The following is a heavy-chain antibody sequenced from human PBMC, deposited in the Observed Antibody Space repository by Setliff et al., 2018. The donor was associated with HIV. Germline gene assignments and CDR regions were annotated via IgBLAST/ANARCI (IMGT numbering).Heavy chain of an antibody. CDR2: VNHNGGT. CDR3: TRKKTGQFGAFNM. D-gene: IGHD7-27*01. V-gene: IGHV4-34*01. J-gene: IGHJ3*02. CDR1: GDSFSGSY. Sequence: LSLPCAVYGDSFSGSYWSWIRQSPGTGLEWIGEVNHNGGTNYNPSLKSRVVVSVDRSKNQFSLKLISVTAADTAVYYCTRKKTGQFGAFNMWGRGTLVTVSS.